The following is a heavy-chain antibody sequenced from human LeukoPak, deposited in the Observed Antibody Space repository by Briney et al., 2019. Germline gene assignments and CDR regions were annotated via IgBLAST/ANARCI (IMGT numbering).Heavy chain of an antibody. CDR1: GYSISSGYY. CDR3: ARGSTTVTTCRFDP. CDR2: IYHSGST. V-gene: IGHV4-38-2*02. Sequence: SETLSLTCTVSGYSISSGYYWGWIRQPPGKGLEWIGSIYHSGSTYYNPSLKSRVTISVDTSKNQFSLKLSSVTAADTAVYYCARGSTTVTTCRFDPWGQGTLVTVSS. D-gene: IGHD4-17*01. J-gene: IGHJ5*02.